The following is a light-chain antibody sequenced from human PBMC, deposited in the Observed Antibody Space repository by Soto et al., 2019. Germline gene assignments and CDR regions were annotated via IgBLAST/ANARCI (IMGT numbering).Light chain of an antibody. J-gene: IGKJ5*01. CDR3: QQRSSWPPTIT. CDR2: GAS. CDR1: QSVSSSY. Sequence: EIVLTQSPGTLSLSPGERATLSCRTSQSVSSSYLAWYQQKPGQAPRLLIYGASSSATGMPYRFSGSGSGTDFTLTIISLQPEDFAVYYCQQRSSWPPTITFGQGTRLEIK. V-gene: IGKV3D-20*02.